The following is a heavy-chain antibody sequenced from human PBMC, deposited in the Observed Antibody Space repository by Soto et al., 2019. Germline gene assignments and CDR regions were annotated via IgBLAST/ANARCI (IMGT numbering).Heavy chain of an antibody. Sequence: LRSAACSDSINSGVYSGRWKRQPPGKGLEWIGYIYHSGSTYYNPSLKSRVTISVDRSKNQFSLKLSSVTAADTAVYYCARALGYCSGGSCHGMGVWGQGTTVTVSS. J-gene: IGHJ6*02. CDR2: IYHSGST. CDR3: ARALGYCSGGSCHGMGV. D-gene: IGHD2-15*01. V-gene: IGHV4-30-2*01. CDR1: SDSINSGVYS.